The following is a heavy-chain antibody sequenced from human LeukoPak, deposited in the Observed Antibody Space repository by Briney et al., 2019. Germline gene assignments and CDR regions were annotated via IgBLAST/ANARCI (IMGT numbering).Heavy chain of an antibody. D-gene: IGHD1-14*01. CDR3: ARSKVYPNDY. J-gene: IGHJ4*02. CDR2: INPNSGGT. CDR1: GYTFTVFY. Sequence: ASVKVSCKASGYTFTVFYMHWVRQAPGQGLEWMGWINPNSGGTNYAQKFQGRVTMTRDTSISTVYMELSRLRSDDTAVYYCARSKVYPNDYWGQGTLVTVSS. V-gene: IGHV1-2*02.